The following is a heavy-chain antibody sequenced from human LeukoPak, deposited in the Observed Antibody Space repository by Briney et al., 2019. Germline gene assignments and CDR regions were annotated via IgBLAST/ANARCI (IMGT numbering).Heavy chain of an antibody. V-gene: IGHV3-33*06. CDR2: IGYDGSNK. J-gene: IGHJ4*02. CDR1: GFTFSSYG. Sequence: GGSLRLSCAASGFTFSSYGMHWVRQAPGKGLEWVAVIGYDGSNKYYADSVKGRFTISRDNSKNTLYLQMNSLRAEDTAVYYCAKDGRRLAGMIDYWGQGTLVTVSS. D-gene: IGHD6-19*01. CDR3: AKDGRRLAGMIDY.